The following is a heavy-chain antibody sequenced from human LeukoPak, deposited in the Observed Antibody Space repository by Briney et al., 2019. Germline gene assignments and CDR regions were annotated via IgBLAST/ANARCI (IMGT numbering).Heavy chain of an antibody. CDR3: ARRYCSGGSCPRHWFDP. Sequence: ASVKVSCKASGYTFTGYYTHWVRQAPGQGLEWMGWINPNSGGTNYAQKFQGRVTMTRDTSISTAYMELSRLRSDDTAVYYCARRYCSGGSCPRHWFDPRGQGTLVTVSS. CDR1: GYTFTGYY. D-gene: IGHD2-15*01. CDR2: INPNSGGT. V-gene: IGHV1-2*02. J-gene: IGHJ5*02.